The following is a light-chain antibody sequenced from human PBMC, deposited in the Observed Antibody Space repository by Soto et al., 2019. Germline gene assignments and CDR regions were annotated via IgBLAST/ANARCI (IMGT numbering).Light chain of an antibody. CDR1: QSVSIN. CDR2: GAS. CDR3: QQRSNWPPT. V-gene: IGKV3-15*01. J-gene: IGKJ5*01. Sequence: EIVMTQSPATLSVSPGERATLSCRASQSVSINLAWYQQKPGQAPRLLIYGASTRATGIPARFSGSGSGTDFTLTISSLEPEDFAVYYCQQRSNWPPTLGQGTRLEIK.